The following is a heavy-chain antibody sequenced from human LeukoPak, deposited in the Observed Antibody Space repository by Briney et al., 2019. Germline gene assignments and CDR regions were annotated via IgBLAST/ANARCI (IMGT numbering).Heavy chain of an antibody. V-gene: IGHV4-59*01. D-gene: IGHD6-19*01. J-gene: IGHJ4*02. CDR1: GGSISSYY. CDR3: ARDGGSRGWYVIDY. Sequence: SETLSLTCTVSGGSISSYYWSWIRQPPGKGLEWIGYIYYRGSTNYNPSLKSRVTISLDTSKNQFSLKLSSVTAADPAVHHCARDGGSRGWYVIDYWGQGTLVTVSS. CDR2: IYYRGST.